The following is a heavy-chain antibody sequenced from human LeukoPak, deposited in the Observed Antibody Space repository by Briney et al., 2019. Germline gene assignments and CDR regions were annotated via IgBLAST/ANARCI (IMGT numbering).Heavy chain of an antibody. CDR3: VRGGVADGNYFGD. CDR1: GFAYDHCS. CDR2: ITGDNKA. D-gene: IGHD3-10*01. V-gene: IGHV3-48*01. Sequence: HAGGSLRLSCVGSGFAYDHCSMNWVRQAPGKGLEWLSYITGDNKAYYADSLKGRFVISRDNAKNSVYLQMNSLSVEDTAVYYCVRGGVADGNYFGDWGQGTVVNVSS. J-gene: IGHJ4*02.